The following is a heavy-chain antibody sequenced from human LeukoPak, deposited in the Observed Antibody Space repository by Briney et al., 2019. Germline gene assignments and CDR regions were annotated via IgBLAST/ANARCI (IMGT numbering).Heavy chain of an antibody. CDR3: ARAFYDSTGYYPGSFDY. CDR1: GFTFSNYW. CDR2: INGDGSSK. Sequence: GGSLRLSCAASGFTFSNYWMHWVRQAPGKGLVWVSRINGDGSSKIYVDSVKGRFTISRDNAKNTLYLQMNSLRDEDTALYYCARAFYDSTGYYPGSFDYWGQATLVTVSS. D-gene: IGHD3-22*01. J-gene: IGHJ4*02. V-gene: IGHV3-74*01.